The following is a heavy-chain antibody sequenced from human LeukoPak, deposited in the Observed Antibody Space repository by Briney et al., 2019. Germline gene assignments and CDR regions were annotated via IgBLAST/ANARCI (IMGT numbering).Heavy chain of an antibody. CDR3: ARASGGYYLFDY. CDR1: GFTVSTNY. D-gene: IGHD3-22*01. V-gene: IGHV3-53*01. J-gene: IGHJ4*02. Sequence: GGSLRLSCAASGFTVSTNYMSWVRQAPGKGLEWVSSIYSGGSTYYADSVKGRFTISRDNSKNTLYLQMNSLRAEDTAMYYCARASGGYYLFDYWGQGTLVIVSS. CDR2: IYSGGST.